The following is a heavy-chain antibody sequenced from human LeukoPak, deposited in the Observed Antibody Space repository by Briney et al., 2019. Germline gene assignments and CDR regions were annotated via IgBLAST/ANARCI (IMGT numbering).Heavy chain of an antibody. D-gene: IGHD6-19*01. CDR1: GGSISSYY. CDR2: IYTSGST. Sequence: PSEXLSLTCTVSGGSISSYYWSWIRQPAGKGLEWIGRIYTSGSTNYNPSLKSRVTMSVDTSNNQFSLKLSSVTAADTAVYYCARTRMAGTGGWFDPWGQGTLVTVSS. J-gene: IGHJ5*02. CDR3: ARTRMAGTGGWFDP. V-gene: IGHV4-4*07.